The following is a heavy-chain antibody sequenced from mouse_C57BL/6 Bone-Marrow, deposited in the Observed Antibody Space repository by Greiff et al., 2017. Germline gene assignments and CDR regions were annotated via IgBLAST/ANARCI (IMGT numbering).Heavy chain of an antibody. CDR3: AIYYGNYGFAY. Sequence: EVMLVESGGGLVQPGESLKLSCESNEYEFPSHDMSWVRKTPEKRLELVAAINSDGGSTYYPDTMERRFIISRDNTKKTLYLQMSSLRAEDTALYYCAIYYGNYGFAYWGQGTLVTVSA. CDR1: EYEFPSHD. J-gene: IGHJ3*01. CDR2: INSDGGST. D-gene: IGHD2-1*01. V-gene: IGHV5-2*03.